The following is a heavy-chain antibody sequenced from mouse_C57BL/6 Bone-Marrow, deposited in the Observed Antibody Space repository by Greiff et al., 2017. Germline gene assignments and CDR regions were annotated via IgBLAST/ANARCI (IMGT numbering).Heavy chain of an antibody. J-gene: IGHJ3*01. CDR3: AIYDDYDWFAY. Sequence: QVQLQQSDAELVKPGASVKISCKVSGYTFTDHTIHWMKQRPEQGLEWIGYIYPRDGSIKYNEKFEGKATLTADKSSSTAYMQLNSLTSEDSAVYFCAIYDDYDWFAYWGQGTLVTVSA. CDR1: GYTFTDHT. V-gene: IGHV1-78*01. D-gene: IGHD2-4*01. CDR2: IYPRDGSI.